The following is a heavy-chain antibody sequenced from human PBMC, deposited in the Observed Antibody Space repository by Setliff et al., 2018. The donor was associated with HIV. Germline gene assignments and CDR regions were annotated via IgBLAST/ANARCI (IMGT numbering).Heavy chain of an antibody. CDR3: ARGAPYGSGRHRWNS. D-gene: IGHD3-10*01. J-gene: IGHJ4*02. Sequence: SETLSLTCTVSGLSMSRSSYYWGWIRQPPGKGLEWIGSIYYSGSTYYNPSLTSRVTISVATSNNKFSLRLTSVTAADTALYYCARGAPYGSGRHRWNSWGQGTLVTVSS. CDR2: IYYSGST. V-gene: IGHV4-39*07. CDR1: GLSMSRSSYY.